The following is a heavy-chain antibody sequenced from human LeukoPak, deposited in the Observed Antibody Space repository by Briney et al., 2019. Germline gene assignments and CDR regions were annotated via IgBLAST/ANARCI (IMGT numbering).Heavy chain of an antibody. D-gene: IGHD6-13*01. CDR2: IYYNGDT. J-gene: IGHJ4*02. Sequence: PSGTLSLTCTVSGGSLSASTYYWAWIRQPPGKGLEWIGSIYYNGDTYYNPSLKSRVTISVDTSKNQFSLKLSSVTAADTAVYYCARHVEASAVTGFDYWGQGTLVTVSS. CDR3: ARHVEASAVTGFDY. V-gene: IGHV4-39*01. CDR1: GGSLSASTYY.